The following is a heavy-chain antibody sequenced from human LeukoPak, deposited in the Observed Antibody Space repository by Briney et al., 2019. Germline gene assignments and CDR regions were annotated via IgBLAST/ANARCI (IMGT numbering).Heavy chain of an antibody. D-gene: IGHD2-2*01. CDR1: GFSISSGHY. Sequence: SETLSLTCGVSGFSISSGHYWGWIRQPPGEELEWIGSIHHSGSTYYNPSLKSRVTISVDTSKNQFSLNLSSVTAADTAVYYCARLPYCSSTTCYSPYYFDYWGQGTLVTVSS. J-gene: IGHJ4*02. V-gene: IGHV4-38-2*01. CDR2: IHHSGST. CDR3: ARLPYCSSTTCYSPYYFDY.